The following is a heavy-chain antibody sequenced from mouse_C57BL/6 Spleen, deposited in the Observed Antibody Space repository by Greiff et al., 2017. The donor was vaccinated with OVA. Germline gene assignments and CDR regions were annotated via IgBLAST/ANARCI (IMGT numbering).Heavy chain of an antibody. J-gene: IGHJ1*03. CDR2: IDPSDSYT. CDR1: GYTFTSYW. V-gene: IGHV1-50*01. Sequence: QVQLQQPGAELVKPGASVKLSCKASGYTFTSYWMQWVKQRPGQGLEWIGEIDPSDSYTNYTQKFKGKATLTVDTSSSTAYMQLSSLTSEDSAVYNCARRNPFYYYGSSLWYFDVWGTGTTVTVSS. D-gene: IGHD1-1*01. CDR3: ARRNPFYYYGSSLWYFDV.